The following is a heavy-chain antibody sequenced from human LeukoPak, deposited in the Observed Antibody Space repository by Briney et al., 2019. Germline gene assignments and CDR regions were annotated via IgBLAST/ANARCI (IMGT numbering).Heavy chain of an antibody. J-gene: IGHJ5*02. V-gene: IGHV1-69*04. CDR1: GGTFSSYA. CDR3: ARHPNYDFWSGYGADWFDP. Sequence: ASVKVSCKASGGTFSSYAISWVRQAPGQGLEWMGRIIPILGIANYAQKFQGRVTITADKSTSTAYMELSSLRSEDTAVYYCARHPNYDFWSGYGADWFDPWGQGTLVTVSS. D-gene: IGHD3-3*01. CDR2: IIPILGIA.